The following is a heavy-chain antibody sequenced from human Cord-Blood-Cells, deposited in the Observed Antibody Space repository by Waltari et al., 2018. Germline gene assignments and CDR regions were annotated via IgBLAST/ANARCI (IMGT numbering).Heavy chain of an antibody. CDR2: INAGNGNT. V-gene: IGHV1-3*01. D-gene: IGHD2-2*01. CDR3: ARGKYCSSTSCYPPFDY. J-gene: IGHJ4*02. CDR1: GYTSTSYA. Sequence: QVQLVQSGAEVKKPGASVKVSCKASGYTSTSYAMHWVRQAPGQRLEWMGWINAGNGNTKYSQKFQGRVTITRDTSASTAYMELSSLRSEDTAVYYCARGKYCSSTSCYPPFDYWGQGTLVTVSS.